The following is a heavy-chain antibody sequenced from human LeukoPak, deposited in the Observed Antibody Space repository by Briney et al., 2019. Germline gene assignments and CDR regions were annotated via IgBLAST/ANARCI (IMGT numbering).Heavy chain of an antibody. D-gene: IGHD2-2*01. Sequence: GGSLRLSCAASGFTFRIYAMNWVRQAPGKGLEWVSAIDGSGRDTYYTDSVKGRFTISRDNSKNMLYLQMHSLRAEDTAVYYCARAAAVCSSTSCYAHYWGQGTLVTVSS. CDR1: GFTFRIYA. CDR3: ARAAAVCSSTSCYAHY. V-gene: IGHV3-23*01. J-gene: IGHJ4*02. CDR2: IDGSGRDT.